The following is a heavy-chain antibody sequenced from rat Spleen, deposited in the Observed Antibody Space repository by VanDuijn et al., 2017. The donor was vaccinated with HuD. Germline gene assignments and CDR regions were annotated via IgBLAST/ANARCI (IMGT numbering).Heavy chain of an antibody. CDR2: ISYDGTST. CDR1: GFIFSRSA. CDR3: ARRGATEGIVTYYFDY. Sequence: EVQLVESGGGLVQPGRSLKLSCAASGFIFSRSAMAWVRQAPTKGLEWVATISYDGTSTYYRDSVKGRYTISRDNAKSTLYLQMDSLRSEDTATYYCARRGATEGIVTYYFDYWGQGVMVTVSS. J-gene: IGHJ2*01. V-gene: IGHV5-29*01. D-gene: IGHD1-11*01.